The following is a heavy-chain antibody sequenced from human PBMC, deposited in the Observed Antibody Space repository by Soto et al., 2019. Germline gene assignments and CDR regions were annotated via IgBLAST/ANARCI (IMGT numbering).Heavy chain of an antibody. V-gene: IGHV2-5*02. CDR1: GFSLSARGAG. CDR2: IYWDDDK. J-gene: IGHJ6*02. CDR3: IQSRCGGDCLQSYASHYYYGMDV. D-gene: IGHD2-21*02. Sequence: SGSLLVCSTQTLTPPCTFLGFSLSARGAGMGCVSQPPGTALGGPALIYWDDDKRSSPSLRSRLTINKDTSKNQVVLTMTNMDPVDTATYYCIQSRCGGDCLQSYASHYYYGMDVWGQGTTVTVSS.